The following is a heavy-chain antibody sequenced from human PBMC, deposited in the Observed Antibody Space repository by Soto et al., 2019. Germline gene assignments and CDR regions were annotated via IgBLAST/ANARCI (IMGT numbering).Heavy chain of an antibody. CDR3: ARASPVICGGDPCYRLDSSFDS. Sequence: QVQLVQSGAEVRKPGSSLRVSCKSSGATFSTTGISWVRQAPGQGLEWMGGIIPLFGTPKYARKFQGRVSITAYESTNTVYMELKSLRPDDAAVYYCARASPVICGGDPCYRLDSSFDSWGQGSLVIVSS. CDR2: IIPLFGTP. V-gene: IGHV1-69*01. J-gene: IGHJ5*01. CDR1: GATFSTTG. D-gene: IGHD2-21*02.